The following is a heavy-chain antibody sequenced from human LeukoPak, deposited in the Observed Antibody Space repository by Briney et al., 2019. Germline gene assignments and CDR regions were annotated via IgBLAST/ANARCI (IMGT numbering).Heavy chain of an antibody. CDR2: IWYDGSNK. CDR1: GFTFSSYG. V-gene: IGHV3-33*01. Sequence: LAGRSLRLSCAASGFTFSSYGMHWVRQAPGKGLEWVAVIWYDGSNKYYADSVKGRFTISRDNSKNTLYLQMNSLRAEDTAVYYCARVGQWFGEFDYWGQGTLVTVSS. J-gene: IGHJ4*02. D-gene: IGHD3-10*01. CDR3: ARVGQWFGEFDY.